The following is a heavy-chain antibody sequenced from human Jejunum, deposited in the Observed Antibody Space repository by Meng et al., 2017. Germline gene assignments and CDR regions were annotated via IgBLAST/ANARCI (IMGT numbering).Heavy chain of an antibody. CDR2: VWSAGTNK. CDR3: ARRDSSGKYYFDY. Sequence: HLVESGGGVAQPGRSLRLSCAASGFTFSAFAMEWVRQAPDKGLEWVAGVWSAGTNKYYADSVKGRFTISKDNSRNTVYLQLDSLRAEDSAVYFCARRDSSGKYYFDYWGQGTLVTVSS. CDR1: GFTFSAFA. V-gene: IGHV3-33*01. D-gene: IGHD3-10*01. J-gene: IGHJ4*02.